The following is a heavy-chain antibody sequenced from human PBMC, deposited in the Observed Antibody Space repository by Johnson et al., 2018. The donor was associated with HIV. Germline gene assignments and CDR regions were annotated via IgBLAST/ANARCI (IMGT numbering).Heavy chain of an antibody. CDR1: GFTFDDYT. CDR3: AKDTGIAARPGPYAFDI. Sequence: EVQLVESGGGVVRPGGSLRLSCAASGFTFDDYTMHWVRQAPGKGLEWVSLISWDGGSTYYADSVKGRFTISRDNSKNSLYLQMNSLRTEDTALYYCAKDTGIAARPGPYAFDIWGQGTMVTVSS. J-gene: IGHJ3*02. V-gene: IGHV3-43*01. D-gene: IGHD6-6*01. CDR2: ISWDGGST.